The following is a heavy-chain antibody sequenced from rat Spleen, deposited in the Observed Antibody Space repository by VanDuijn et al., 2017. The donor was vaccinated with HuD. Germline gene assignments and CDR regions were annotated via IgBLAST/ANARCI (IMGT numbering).Heavy chain of an antibody. CDR2: ISYDGSST. CDR3: ARHVGILRIAYWYFDF. D-gene: IGHD1-6*01. J-gene: IGHJ1*01. Sequence: EVQLVESDGGLVQPGRSLKLSCAASGFTFSDYYMAWVRQAPTKGLEWVATISYDGSSTYYRDSVKGRFTISRDNAKSTLYLQMDSLRSEDTATYYCARHVGILRIAYWYFDFWGPGTMVTVSS. V-gene: IGHV5-29*01. CDR1: GFTFSDYY.